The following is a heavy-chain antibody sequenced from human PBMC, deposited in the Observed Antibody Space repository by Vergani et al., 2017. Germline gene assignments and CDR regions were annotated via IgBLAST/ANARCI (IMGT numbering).Heavy chain of an antibody. CDR3: AKDLGTTSGGGWFDP. CDR2: ISWNSNSI. V-gene: IGHV3-9*02. J-gene: IGHJ5*02. CDR1: GFTSAGYA. Sequence: EVQLEESGGGLVLPGRSLRLSCVASGFTSAGYAMHCVLQAPGKGLECVSGISWNSNSIGYADSVKGRFTISRDNSKNSLYLQMNSLRAEDTALYYCAKDLGTTSGGGWFDPWGQGTLVTVSS. D-gene: IGHD1-14*01.